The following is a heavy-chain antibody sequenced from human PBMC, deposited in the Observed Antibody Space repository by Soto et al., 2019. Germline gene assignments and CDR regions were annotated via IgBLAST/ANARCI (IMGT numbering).Heavy chain of an antibody. Sequence: SETLSLTCTVSGGSISSSSYYWGWIRQPPGKGLEWIGSIYYSGSTYYNPSLKSRVTISVDTSKNQFSLKLSSVTAADTAVYYCARDIVVVVAATGGNFDYWGQGTLVTV. CDR1: GGSISSSSYY. V-gene: IGHV4-39*02. CDR3: ARDIVVVVAATGGNFDY. D-gene: IGHD2-15*01. CDR2: IYYSGST. J-gene: IGHJ4*02.